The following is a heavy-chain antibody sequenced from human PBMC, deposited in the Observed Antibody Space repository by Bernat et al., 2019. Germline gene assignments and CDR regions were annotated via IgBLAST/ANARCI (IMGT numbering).Heavy chain of an antibody. CDR3: ARWLQFNEAFDI. V-gene: IGHV3-30*03. D-gene: IGHD5-24*01. Sequence: QVQLVESGGGVVQPGRSLRLSCAASGFTFSNSGMHWVRQAPGKGLELVAVISYDGSDKYHADSVQGRFTISRDNSKNTLYLQMNSLRAEDTAVYYCARWLQFNEAFDIWGQGTMVTVSS. CDR2: ISYDGSDK. J-gene: IGHJ3*02. CDR1: GFTFSNSG.